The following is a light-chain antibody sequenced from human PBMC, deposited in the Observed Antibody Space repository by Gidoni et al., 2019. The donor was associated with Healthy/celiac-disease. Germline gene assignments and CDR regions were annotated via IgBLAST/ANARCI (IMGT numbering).Light chain of an antibody. Sequence: QSALTQPASVSGSPGHSITIPCTGTSSDVGGYNYVSWYQQHPGKAPKLMIYEVSNRPSGVSNRFSGSKSGNTASLTISGLQAEDEADYYCSSYTSSSTLNVFGTGTKVTVL. V-gene: IGLV2-14*01. J-gene: IGLJ1*01. CDR3: SSYTSSSTLNV. CDR1: SSDVGGYNY. CDR2: EVS.